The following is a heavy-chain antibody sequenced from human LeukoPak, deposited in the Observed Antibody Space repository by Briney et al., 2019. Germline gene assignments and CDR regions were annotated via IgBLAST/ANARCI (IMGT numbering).Heavy chain of an antibody. V-gene: IGHV4-30-4*08. CDR3: ATTEGLRLRIDY. D-gene: IGHD4/OR15-4a*01. J-gene: IGHJ4*02. Sequence: SQTLSLTCTVSGGSISSGDYYWSWIRQPPGKGLEWIGYIYYSGSTYYNPSLKSRVTISVDTSKNQFSLKLSSVTAADTAVYYCATTEGLRLRIDYWGQGTLVTVSS. CDR1: GGSISSGDYY. CDR2: IYYSGST.